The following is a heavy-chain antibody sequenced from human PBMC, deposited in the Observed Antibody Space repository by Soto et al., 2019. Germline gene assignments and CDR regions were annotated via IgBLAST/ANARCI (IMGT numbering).Heavy chain of an antibody. CDR1: GGSISSYY. Sequence: QVQLQESGPGLVKPSETLSLTCTVSGGSISSYYWNWIRQPPGKGLEWIGDIYYSGSTNYNPSLKSRVTISVDTSKNQFSLKLSSVTAADTAVYYCVRRAAGTDWFDPWGQGTLVTVSS. D-gene: IGHD6-13*01. J-gene: IGHJ5*02. CDR2: IYYSGST. CDR3: VRRAAGTDWFDP. V-gene: IGHV4-59*08.